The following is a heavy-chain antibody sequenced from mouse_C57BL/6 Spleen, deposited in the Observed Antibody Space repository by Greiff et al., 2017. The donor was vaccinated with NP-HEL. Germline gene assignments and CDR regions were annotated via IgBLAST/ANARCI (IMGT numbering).Heavy chain of an antibody. Sequence: EVKLMESGPGLVKPSQSLSLTCSVTGYSITSGYYWNWIRQCPGNKLEWMGYISYDGSNNYNPSLKNRISITRDTSKNQFFLKLNSVTTEDTATYYCARDGYYEYFDVWGTGTTVTVSS. D-gene: IGHD2-3*01. CDR3: ARDGYYEYFDV. J-gene: IGHJ1*03. V-gene: IGHV3-6*01. CDR2: ISYDGSN. CDR1: GYSITSGYY.